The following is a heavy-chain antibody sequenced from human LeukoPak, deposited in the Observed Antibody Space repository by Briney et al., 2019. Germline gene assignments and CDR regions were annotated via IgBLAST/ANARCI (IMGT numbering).Heavy chain of an antibody. CDR1: GGSFSGYY. CDR2: INHSGST. D-gene: IGHD5-24*01. V-gene: IGHV4-34*01. Sequence: PSGTLSLTCAVYGGSFSGYYWSWIRQPPGKGLEWIGEINHSGSTNYNPSLKSRVTTSVDTSKNQFSLKLSSVTAADTAVYYCARGWEMATVFDYWGQGTLVTVSS. J-gene: IGHJ4*02. CDR3: ARGWEMATVFDY.